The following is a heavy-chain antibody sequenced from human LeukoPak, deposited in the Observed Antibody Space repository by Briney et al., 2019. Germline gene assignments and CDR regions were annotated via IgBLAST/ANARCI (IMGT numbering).Heavy chain of an antibody. D-gene: IGHD2-2*01. CDR1: GFTLSSSA. CDR3: AKPYGGIVVVPAAYFDY. CDR2: ISGSGGST. Sequence: PGGSLRLSCAAPGFTLSSSATSWVRQAPGKRLEWVSAISGSGGSTYYADSVKGRFTISRDNSKNTLYLQMNSLRAEDTAVYYCAKPYGGIVVVPAAYFDYWGQGTLVTVSS. V-gene: IGHV3-23*01. J-gene: IGHJ4*02.